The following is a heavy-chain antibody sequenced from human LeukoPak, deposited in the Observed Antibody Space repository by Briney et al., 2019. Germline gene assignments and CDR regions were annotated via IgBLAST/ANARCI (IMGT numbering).Heavy chain of an antibody. CDR1: GFTFTGYY. D-gene: IGHD4-17*01. Sequence: ASVKVSCKASGFTFTGYYMHWVRQAPGQGLEWMGWINANNGDTNYAQKFRGWVTMTRDTSLSTVYMEVSRLRSDDTAVYYCARDGATVATPSFDYWGQGTLDTVSS. J-gene: IGHJ4*02. CDR3: ARDGATVATPSFDY. V-gene: IGHV1-2*04. CDR2: INANNGDT.